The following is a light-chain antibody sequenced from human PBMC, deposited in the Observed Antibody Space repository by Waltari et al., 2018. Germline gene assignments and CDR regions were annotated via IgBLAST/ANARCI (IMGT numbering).Light chain of an antibody. Sequence: DIVMTQSPVFLAVSLGERAAINCRSSQSLLHTSTNKNNLAWYQQKPGQPPKLLIYWASTREAGVPDRFSGSGSGTDVTHTISGLQAGDVAVYCCQEDSGISTFGPGTRVDI. CDR3: QEDSGIST. CDR2: WAS. J-gene: IGKJ3*01. V-gene: IGKV4-1*01. CDR1: QSLLHTSTNKNN.